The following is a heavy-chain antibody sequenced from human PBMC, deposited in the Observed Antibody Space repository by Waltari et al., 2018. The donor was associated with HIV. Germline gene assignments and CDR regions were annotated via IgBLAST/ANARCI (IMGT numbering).Heavy chain of an antibody. CDR1: GGYFSGYY. CDR2: IYHSVST. Sequence: QVQLQQWGAGLLQSSETLSPTCDGYGGYFSGYYWSWLRQPPGKGLEWIGEIYHSVSTNYNPSLKSRVTISVDTSKNQFSLKLSSVTAADTAVYYCARGRWTMVRGVIQAYYYYYGMDVWGQGTTVTVSS. J-gene: IGHJ6*02. D-gene: IGHD3-10*01. CDR3: ARGRWTMVRGVIQAYYYYYGMDV. V-gene: IGHV4-34*01.